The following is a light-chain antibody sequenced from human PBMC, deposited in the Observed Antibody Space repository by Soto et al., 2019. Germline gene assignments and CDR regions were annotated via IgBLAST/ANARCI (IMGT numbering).Light chain of an antibody. Sequence: ITSRASQTISSWLAWYQQKPGKAPKLLIYKASTLKRGVPSRFSGSGSGTEFTLTCGSLQPDDLAFHYCKLYNRYPEACGQGTKVDIK. CDR3: KLYNRYPEA. V-gene: IGKV1-5*03. J-gene: IGKJ1*01. CDR1: QTISSW. CDR2: KAS.